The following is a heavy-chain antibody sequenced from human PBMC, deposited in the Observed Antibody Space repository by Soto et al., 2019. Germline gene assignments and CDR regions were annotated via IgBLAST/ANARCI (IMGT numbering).Heavy chain of an antibody. CDR2: IYYSVST. V-gene: IGHV4-59*01. J-gene: IGHJ4*02. CDR3: ARAGHGVLFDY. CDR1: GGPSSSYY. Sequence: XAILALTCTVAGGPSSSYYWGWIRQPPGKGLEWIGYIYYSVSTNYNPSLKSRVTISVDTSKNQFYLKLSSVTAADTAPYYCARAGHGVLFDYWRQGTLVTVPS.